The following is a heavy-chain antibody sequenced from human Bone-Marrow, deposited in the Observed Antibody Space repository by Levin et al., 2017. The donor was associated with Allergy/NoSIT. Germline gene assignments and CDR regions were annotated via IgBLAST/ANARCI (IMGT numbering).Heavy chain of an antibody. V-gene: IGHV3-23*01. Sequence: LSLTCAASGFTFSSYAMSWVRQAPGKGLEWVSAISGSGGSTYYADSVKGRFTISRDNSKNTLYLQMNSLRAEDTAVYYCAKNHRSIAVAGTWVQIDYWGQGTLVTVSS. CDR3: AKNHRSIAVAGTWVQIDY. CDR2: ISGSGGST. J-gene: IGHJ4*02. D-gene: IGHD6-19*01. CDR1: GFTFSSYA.